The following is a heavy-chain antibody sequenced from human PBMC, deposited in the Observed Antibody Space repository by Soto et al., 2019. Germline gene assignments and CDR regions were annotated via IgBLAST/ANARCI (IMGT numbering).Heavy chain of an antibody. CDR2: INHSGST. V-gene: IGHV4-34*01. CDR3: ARRGFWSGYYYFDY. D-gene: IGHD3-3*01. J-gene: IGHJ4*02. CDR1: GGSFSGYY. Sequence: SETLSLTCAVYGGSFSGYYWSWIRQPPGKGLEWIGEINHSGSTNYNPSLKSRVTISVDTSKNQFSLKLSSVTAADTAVYYCARRGFWSGYYYFDYWGQGTLVNVS.